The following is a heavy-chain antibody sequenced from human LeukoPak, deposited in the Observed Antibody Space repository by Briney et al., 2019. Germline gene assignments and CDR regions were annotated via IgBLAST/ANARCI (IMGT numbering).Heavy chain of an antibody. Sequence: GGSLRLSCAASGFTFSSYAMTWVRQAPGEGLEWASAISGSGGSTYYADSVKGRFTISRDNSKNTLYLQMNSLRAEDTAVYHCAKDPIRRGWLPWWFDPWGQGTLVTVSS. V-gene: IGHV3-23*01. CDR3: AKDPIRRGWLPWWFDP. D-gene: IGHD5-12*01. J-gene: IGHJ5*02. CDR1: GFTFSSYA. CDR2: ISGSGGST.